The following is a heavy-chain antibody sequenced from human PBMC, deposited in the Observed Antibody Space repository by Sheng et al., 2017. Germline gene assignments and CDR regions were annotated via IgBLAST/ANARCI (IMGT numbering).Heavy chain of an antibody. CDR3: ARAGVGYGSGSYSADFDY. J-gene: IGHJ4*02. Sequence: QVQLQQWGAGLLKPSETLSLTCAVYGGSFSGYYWSWIRQPPGKGLEWIGEINHSGSTNYNPSLKSRVTISVDTSKNQFSLKLSSVTAADTAVYYCARAGVGYGSGSYSADFDYWGQGTLVTVSS. D-gene: IGHD3-10*01. CDR2: INHSGST. CDR1: GGSFSGYY. V-gene: IGHV4-34*01.